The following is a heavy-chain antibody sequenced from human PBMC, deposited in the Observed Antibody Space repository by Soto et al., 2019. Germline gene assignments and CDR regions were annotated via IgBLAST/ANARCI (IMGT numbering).Heavy chain of an antibody. CDR1: GYTFSSYD. CDR2: MNPNSGNT. V-gene: IGHV1-8*02. CDR3: ARAGSGWSGDDCDI. D-gene: IGHD6-19*01. Sequence: QVQLVQSGAEVKKPGASVKVSCKASGYTFSSYDINWVRQATGQGLEWMGWMNPNSGNTAYAQKFQGRVTMARDTSITTAYMELSSLRSEDTAVYYCARAGSGWSGDDCDIWGQGTMVTVSS. J-gene: IGHJ3*02.